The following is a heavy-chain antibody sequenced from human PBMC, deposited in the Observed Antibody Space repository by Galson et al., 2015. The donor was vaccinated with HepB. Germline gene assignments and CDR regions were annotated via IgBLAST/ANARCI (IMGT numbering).Heavy chain of an antibody. Sequence: SLRLSCAASGFTFSSYSMNWIRQTPGKGLEWVSYISSSSRTIYYADSVKGRFTISRDNAGNSLYLQMNSLRDEDTAVFYCARGRGGEGWTGTFDYWGQGILVTVSS. D-gene: IGHD3/OR15-3a*01. J-gene: IGHJ4*02. V-gene: IGHV3-48*02. CDR3: ARGRGGEGWTGTFDY. CDR2: ISSSSRTI. CDR1: GFTFSSYS.